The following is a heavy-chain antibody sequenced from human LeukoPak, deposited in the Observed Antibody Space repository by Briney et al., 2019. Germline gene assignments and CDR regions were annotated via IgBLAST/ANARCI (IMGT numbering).Heavy chain of an antibody. D-gene: IGHD6-19*01. V-gene: IGHV1-2*02. CDR3: ARDRAVADDAFDI. CDR2: INPNSGGT. J-gene: IGHJ3*02. CDR1: GYTFTGYY. Sequence: GSVKVSCKASGYTFTGYYMHWVRQAPGQGLEWMGWINPNSGGTNYAQKFQGRVTMTRDTSISTAYMELSRLRSDDTAVYYCARDRAVADDAFDIWGQGTMVTVSS.